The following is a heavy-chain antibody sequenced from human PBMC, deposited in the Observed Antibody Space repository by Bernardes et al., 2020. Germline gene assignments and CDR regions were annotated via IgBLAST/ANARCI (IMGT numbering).Heavy chain of an antibody. CDR1: GGSISSGGYY. D-gene: IGHD3-10*01. CDR2: IYYSGST. CDR3: ARYSGREDAFDI. J-gene: IGHJ3*02. V-gene: IGHV4-31*03. Sequence: SETLSLTCTVSGGSISSGGYYWSWIRQHPGKGLEWIGYIYYSGSTYYNPSLKSRVTISVDTSKNQFSLKLSSVTAADTAVYYCARYSGREDAFDIWGQGTMVTVSS.